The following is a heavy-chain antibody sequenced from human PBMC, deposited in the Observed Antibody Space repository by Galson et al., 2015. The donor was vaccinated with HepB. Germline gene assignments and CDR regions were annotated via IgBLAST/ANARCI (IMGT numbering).Heavy chain of an antibody. V-gene: IGHV3-30*04. CDR1: GFTFSNYA. Sequence: SLRLSCAGSGFTFSNYALHWVRQAPGKGLGWVAVISDDGSQKYYADSVKGRFSVSRDKSRKTLYVQMNSLRPEDTAVYYCARSISMIRGPLGRRSHSYYYYGSEGWGHGTTVPVSS. CDR2: ISDDGSQK. J-gene: IGHJ6*02. CDR3: ARSISMIRGPLGRRSHSYYYYGSEG. D-gene: IGHD3-10*01.